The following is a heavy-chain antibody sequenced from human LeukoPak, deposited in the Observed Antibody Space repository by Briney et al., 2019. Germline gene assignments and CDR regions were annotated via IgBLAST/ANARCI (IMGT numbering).Heavy chain of an antibody. V-gene: IGHV3-23*01. CDR2: ISGSGGST. J-gene: IGHJ4*02. CDR3: AKHSSYPHGDSFAFHY. CDR1: GFTFSSYA. Sequence: GGSLRLSCAASGFTFSSYARSWVRQAPGKGLEWVSAISGSGGSTDYADSVKGRFTTSRDNSKNTLDLQMNSPRAEDTAVYYRAKHSSYPHGDSFAFHYWGQGTLVPVSS. D-gene: IGHD4-17*01.